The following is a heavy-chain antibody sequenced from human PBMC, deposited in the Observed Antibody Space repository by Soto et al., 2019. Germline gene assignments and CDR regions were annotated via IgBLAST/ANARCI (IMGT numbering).Heavy chain of an antibody. Sequence: SVKVSCKASGCTFSSYAISWVRQAPGQGLEWMGGIIPIFGTANYAQKFQGRVTITADESTSTAYMELSSLRSEDTAVYYCASSRYSSGYGNYYYGMDVWGQGTTVTVSS. CDR3: ASSRYSSGYGNYYYGMDV. V-gene: IGHV1-69*13. D-gene: IGHD3-22*01. J-gene: IGHJ6*02. CDR1: GCTFSSYA. CDR2: IIPIFGTA.